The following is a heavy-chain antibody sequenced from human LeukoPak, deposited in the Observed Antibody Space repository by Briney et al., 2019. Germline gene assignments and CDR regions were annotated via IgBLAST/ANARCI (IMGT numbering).Heavy chain of an antibody. J-gene: IGHJ4*02. V-gene: IGHV3-23*01. Sequence: GGSLRLSCAASGFTYSSYGLHWVRQAPGKGLEWVSAISGSGGSTYYADSVKGRFTISRDNSKNTLYLQMNSLRAEDTAVYYCAKVSLYYYDSSGQYFDYWGQGTLVTVSS. CDR3: AKVSLYYYDSSGQYFDY. CDR2: ISGSGGST. CDR1: GFTYSSYG. D-gene: IGHD3-22*01.